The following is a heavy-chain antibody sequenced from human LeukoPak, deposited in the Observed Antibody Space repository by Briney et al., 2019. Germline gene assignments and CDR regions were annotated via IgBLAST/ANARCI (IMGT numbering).Heavy chain of an antibody. CDR1: GFTVSSNY. CDR2: IYSGGST. J-gene: IGHJ6*02. CDR3: ARNRIAVAGSSGDYYGMDV. Sequence: PGGSLRLSCAASGFTVSSNYMSWVRQAPGKGLEWVSVIYSGGSTYYADSVEGRFTISRRNTKNTLHLQMNSLRAEDTAVYYCARNRIAVAGSSGDYYGMDVWGQGTTVTVSS. D-gene: IGHD6-19*01. V-gene: IGHV3-53*04.